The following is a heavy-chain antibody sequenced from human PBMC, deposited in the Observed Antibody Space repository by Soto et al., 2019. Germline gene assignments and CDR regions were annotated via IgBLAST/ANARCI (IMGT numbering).Heavy chain of an antibody. V-gene: IGHV4-31*03. CDR2: IYYSGST. CDR1: GGSISSGGYY. J-gene: IGHJ4*02. CDR3: ARDLVGSYGGTYFDY. D-gene: IGHD1-26*01. Sequence: SETLSLTCTVSGGSISSGGYYWSWIRQHPGKGLEWIGYIYYSGSTYYNPSLKSRVTISVDTSKNQFSLKLSSVTAADTAVYYCARDLVGSYGGTYFDYWGQGTLVTVSS.